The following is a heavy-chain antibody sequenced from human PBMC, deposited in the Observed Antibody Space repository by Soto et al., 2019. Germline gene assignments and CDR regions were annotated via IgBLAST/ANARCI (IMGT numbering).Heavy chain of an antibody. CDR2: IYYSGST. D-gene: IGHD5-18*01. Sequence: LSETLSLTCTVSGGSISSYYWSWIRQPPVKGLEWIGYIYYSGSTNYNPSLKSRVTISVDTSKNQFSLKLSSVTAADTAVYYCARQKVDTAMVPYYYYYYYGMDVWAQGTTVTVSS. V-gene: IGHV4-59*08. CDR3: ARQKVDTAMVPYYYYYYYGMDV. J-gene: IGHJ6*02. CDR1: GGSISSYY.